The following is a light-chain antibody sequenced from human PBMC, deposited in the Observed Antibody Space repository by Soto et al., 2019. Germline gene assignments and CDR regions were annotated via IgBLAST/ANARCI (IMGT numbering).Light chain of an antibody. Sequence: EIVLTQSPATLSLSPGERATLSCRASQSVSSYLAWYQQKPGQAPRLLIYDASNAATGIPARFSGSGSGTYFTLTISSLEPEDFAVYYCQQRSKSLTFGGGTKVEIK. V-gene: IGKV3-11*01. CDR3: QQRSKSLT. J-gene: IGKJ4*01. CDR1: QSVSSY. CDR2: DAS.